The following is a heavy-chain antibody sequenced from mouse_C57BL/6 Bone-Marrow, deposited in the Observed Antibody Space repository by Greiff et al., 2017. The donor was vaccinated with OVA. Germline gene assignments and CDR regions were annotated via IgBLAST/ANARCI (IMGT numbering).Heavy chain of an antibody. D-gene: IGHD2-5*01. CDR2: ISSGSSTI. CDR1: GFTFSDYG. Sequence: EVKLMESGGGLVKPGGSLKLSCAASGFTFSDYGIHWVRQAPEKGLEWVAYISSGSSTIYYADTVKGRFTISRDNAKNTLFLQMTSLRSEDTAMYYCARAYYSNYVDYWGQGTSVTVSS. CDR3: ARAYYSNYVDY. V-gene: IGHV5-17*01. J-gene: IGHJ4*01.